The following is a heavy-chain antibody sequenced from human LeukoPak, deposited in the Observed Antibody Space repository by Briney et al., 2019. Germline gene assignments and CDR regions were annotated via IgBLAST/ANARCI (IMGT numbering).Heavy chain of an antibody. V-gene: IGHV4-34*01. CDR2: INHSGSI. D-gene: IGHD2-15*01. CDR3: ARDIVVVVAATVWFDP. Sequence: SETLSLTCAVYGGSFSGYYWSWIRQPPGKGLEWIGEINHSGSINYNPSLKSRVTISVDTSKNQFSLKLSSVTAADTAVYYCARDIVVVVAATVWFDPWGQGTLVTVSS. J-gene: IGHJ5*02. CDR1: GGSFSGYY.